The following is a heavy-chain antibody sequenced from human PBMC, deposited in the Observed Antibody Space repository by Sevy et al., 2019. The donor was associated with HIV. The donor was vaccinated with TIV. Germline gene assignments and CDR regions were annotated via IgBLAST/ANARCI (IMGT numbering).Heavy chain of an antibody. CDR2: IYPGDSDT. CDR3: ARLGGYGDPEGRAFDI. D-gene: IGHD4-17*01. J-gene: IGHJ3*02. CDR1: GYSFTSYW. V-gene: IGHV5-51*01. Sequence: GESLKISCKGSGYSFTSYWIGWVRQMPGKGLEWMGIIYPGDSDTRYSPSFQGQVTISADKSISTAYLQWSSLKASDTAMYYCARLGGYGDPEGRAFDIWGQGTMVTVSS.